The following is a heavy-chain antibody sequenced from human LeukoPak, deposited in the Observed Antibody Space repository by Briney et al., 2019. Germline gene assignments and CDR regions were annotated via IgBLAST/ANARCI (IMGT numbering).Heavy chain of an antibody. V-gene: IGHV4-39*01. J-gene: IGHJ4*02. CDR1: GGSISSYSYY. Sequence: PSETLSLTCTVSGGSISSYSYYWGWIRQPPGKGLEWIGNIYSSGSTYYNASLQSRVTISIDTSKNQFSLRLNSVTAADTAMYYCAKSGGYGLIDYWGQGTRVTVSS. D-gene: IGHD1-26*01. CDR2: IYSSGST. CDR3: AKSGGYGLIDY.